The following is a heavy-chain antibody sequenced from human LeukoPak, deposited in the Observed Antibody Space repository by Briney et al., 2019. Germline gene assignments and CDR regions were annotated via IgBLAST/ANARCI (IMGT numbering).Heavy chain of an antibody. D-gene: IGHD5/OR15-5a*01. Sequence: RGSLRLSCAASGFTLTTYERNSVRPAPGKGLEWVSYISRSGDTTYYPDSLKGRFTISRDSAKNSLYLQMSSLRVEDTAIYYCSRLLTTVSTLGYWGQGGLVTDPS. V-gene: IGHV3-48*03. J-gene: IGHJ4*02. CDR1: GFTLTTYE. CDR3: SRLLTTVSTLGY. CDR2: ISRSGDTT.